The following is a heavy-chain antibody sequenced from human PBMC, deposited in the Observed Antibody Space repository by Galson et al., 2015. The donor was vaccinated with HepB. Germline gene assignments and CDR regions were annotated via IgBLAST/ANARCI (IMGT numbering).Heavy chain of an antibody. J-gene: IGHJ6*03. Sequence: SLRLSCAASGFTFSSYSMNWVRQAPGKGLEWVSYISSSSSTIYYADSVKGRFTISRDNAKNSLYLQMNSLRAEDTAVYYCARDETDLFGSGWYEGYYYYMDVWGKGTTVTVSS. CDR3: ARDETDLFGSGWYEGYYYYMDV. CDR1: GFTFSSYS. V-gene: IGHV3-48*01. D-gene: IGHD6-19*01. CDR2: ISSSSSTI.